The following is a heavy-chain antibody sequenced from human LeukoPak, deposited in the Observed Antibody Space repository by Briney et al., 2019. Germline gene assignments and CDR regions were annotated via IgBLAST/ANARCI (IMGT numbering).Heavy chain of an antibody. J-gene: IGHJ4*02. D-gene: IGHD4-11*01. CDR2: IYYSGST. V-gene: IGHV4-30-4*08. Sequence: SGTLSLTCTVSGGSISSGDYYWSWIRQPPGKGLEWIGYIYYSGSTYYNPSLKSRVTISVDTSKNQFSLKLSSVTAADTAVYYCARSLTVTTASFDYWGQGTLVTVSS. CDR1: GGSISSGDYY. CDR3: ARSLTVTTASFDY.